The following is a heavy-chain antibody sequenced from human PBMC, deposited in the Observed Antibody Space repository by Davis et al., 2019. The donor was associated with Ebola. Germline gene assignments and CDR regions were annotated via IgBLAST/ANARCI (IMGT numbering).Heavy chain of an antibody. CDR3: ARARSGWDEIDAFDI. CDR1: GGSFSGYY. J-gene: IGHJ3*02. Sequence: MPGGSLRLSCAVYGGSFSGYYWSWNRQPPGKGLEWTGEHHHSGSTNYNTSLKSRVTISVDTSKNQLSLKLSSVNAADTAVYFCARARSGWDEIDAFDIWGQGTMVTVSS. CDR2: HHHSGST. V-gene: IGHV4-34*01. D-gene: IGHD6-19*01.